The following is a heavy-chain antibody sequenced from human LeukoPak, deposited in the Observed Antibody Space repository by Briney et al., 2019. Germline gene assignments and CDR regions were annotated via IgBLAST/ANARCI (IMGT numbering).Heavy chain of an antibody. Sequence: SETLSLTCTVSGGSISSSSYYWGWIRQPPGKGLEWIGSIYYSGSTYYNPSLKSRVTISVDTSKNQFSLKLSSVTAADTAVYYCASRSITMVRGDPNFDYWGQGTLVTVSS. CDR1: GGSISSSSYY. CDR2: IYYSGST. J-gene: IGHJ4*02. CDR3: ASRSITMVRGDPNFDY. V-gene: IGHV4-39*07. D-gene: IGHD3-10*01.